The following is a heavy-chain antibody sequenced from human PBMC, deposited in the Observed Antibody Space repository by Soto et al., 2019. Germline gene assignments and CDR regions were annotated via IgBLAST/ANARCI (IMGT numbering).Heavy chain of an antibody. D-gene: IGHD3-3*01. J-gene: IGHJ6*03. CDR1: GGSISSYY. CDR3: ARETIFGVVIIRDYYYYYYMDV. Sequence: SETLSLTCTVSGGSISSYYWSWIRQPPGKGLEWIGEIYHSGSTNYNPSLKSRVTISVDTSKNQFSLKLSSVTAADTAVYYCARETIFGVVIIRDYYYYYYMDVWGKGTTVTVSS. V-gene: IGHV4-59*12. CDR2: IYHSGST.